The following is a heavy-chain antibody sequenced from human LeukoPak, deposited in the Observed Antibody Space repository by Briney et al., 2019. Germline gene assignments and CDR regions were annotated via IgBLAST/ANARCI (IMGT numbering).Heavy chain of an antibody. CDR3: ARSIVVVPAASLGDAFDI. CDR2: IYTSGST. V-gene: IGHV4-61*02. D-gene: IGHD2-2*01. Sequence: SQTLSLTCTVSGGSISSGSYYWSWNRQPAGKGLEWIGRIYTSGSTNYNPSLKSRVTISVDTSKNQFSLKLSSVTAADTAVYYCARSIVVVPAASLGDAFDIWAKGQWSPSLQ. J-gene: IGHJ3*02. CDR1: GGSISSGSYY.